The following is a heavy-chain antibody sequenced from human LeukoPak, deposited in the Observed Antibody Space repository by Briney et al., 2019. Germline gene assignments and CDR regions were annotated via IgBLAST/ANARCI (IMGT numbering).Heavy chain of an antibody. CDR1: AYTFTGYY. CDR2: INPNSGGT. D-gene: IGHD2-2*01. Sequence: GPSVKVSCEASAYTFTGYYMHWVRQAPGQGLEWMGWINPNSGGTNYAQKFQGRVTMTRDTSICTAYMELSRLRSDDTAVYYCARPARYASTSWNFDYWGQGTLVTVSS. CDR3: ARPARYASTSWNFDY. V-gene: IGHV1-2*02. J-gene: IGHJ4*02.